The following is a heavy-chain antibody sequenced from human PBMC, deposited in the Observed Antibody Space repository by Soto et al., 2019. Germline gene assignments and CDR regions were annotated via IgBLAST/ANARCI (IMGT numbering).Heavy chain of an antibody. J-gene: IGHJ5*02. Sequence: PSETLSLTCTVSGGSISTYYWSWIRQPPGKGLEWIGYIYYTGSTNYNPSLKSRVTISVDTSKNQFSLKLSSVTAADTAVYHCARASGCSGDSCAFDPWGQGTLVTVSS. CDR3: ARASGCSGDSCAFDP. CDR1: GGSISTYY. D-gene: IGHD2-15*01. V-gene: IGHV4-59*01. CDR2: IYYTGST.